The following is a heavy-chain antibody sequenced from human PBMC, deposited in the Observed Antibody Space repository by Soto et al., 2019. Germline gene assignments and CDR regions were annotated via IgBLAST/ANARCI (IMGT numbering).Heavy chain of an antibody. J-gene: IGHJ2*01. CDR1: GFAVSSSY. V-gene: IGHV3-66*04. Sequence: EVQRVESGGGLVQPGGSLRLSCAASGFAVSSSYMGWIRQAPGKGLEWVSSIYTGVTTYYADSVRGRFTISTDNFRDTLYLQMNSLRVDDTAMYYCARHVVSYWYFDLWGRGTLVTVSS. D-gene: IGHD2-8*02. CDR2: IYTGVTT. CDR3: ARHVVSYWYFDL.